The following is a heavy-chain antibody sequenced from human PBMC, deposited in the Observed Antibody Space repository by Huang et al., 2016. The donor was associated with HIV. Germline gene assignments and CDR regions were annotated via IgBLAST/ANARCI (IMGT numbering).Heavy chain of an antibody. CDR1: GGPFRSYS. Sequence: QVQLLQSGAEVKKPGSSVKVSCKASGGPFRSYSIAWVRQAPGQGLEWMASPMRVFDSPNYSQKLQGRGRVTADESTSTVYMELRDLRPDDTAVYFCARGSLEYSVSSSLDYWGQGTQVTVSS. D-gene: IGHD4-4*01. CDR2: PMRVFDSP. CDR3: ARGSLEYSVSSSLDY. J-gene: IGHJ4*02. V-gene: IGHV1-69*13.